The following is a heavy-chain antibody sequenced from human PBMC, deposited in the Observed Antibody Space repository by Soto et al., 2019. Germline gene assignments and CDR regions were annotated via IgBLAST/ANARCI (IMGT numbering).Heavy chain of an antibody. J-gene: IGHJ3*02. Sequence: SETLSLTCTVSGGSISSYYWSWIRQPPGKGLEWIGYIYYSGSTNYNPSLKSRVTISVDTSKNQFSLKLSSVTAADTAVYYCASTHDYGDAFDIWGQGTMVTVSS. CDR3: ASTHDYGDAFDI. CDR2: IYYSGST. V-gene: IGHV4-59*01. D-gene: IGHD4-17*01. CDR1: GGSISSYY.